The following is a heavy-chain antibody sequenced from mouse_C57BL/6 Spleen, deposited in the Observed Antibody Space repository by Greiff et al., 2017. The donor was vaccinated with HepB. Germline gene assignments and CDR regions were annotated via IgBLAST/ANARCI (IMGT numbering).Heavy chain of an antibody. J-gene: IGHJ2*01. CDR3: ARGGNYDVGYYFDY. V-gene: IGHV1-80*01. Sequence: QVQLKESGAELVKPGASVKISCKASGYAFSSYWMNWVKQRPGKGLEWIGQIYPGDGDTNYNGKFKGKATLTADKSSSTAYMQLSSLTSEDSAVYFCARGGNYDVGYYFDYWGQGTTLTVSS. CDR2: IYPGDGDT. D-gene: IGHD2-4*01. CDR1: GYAFSSYW.